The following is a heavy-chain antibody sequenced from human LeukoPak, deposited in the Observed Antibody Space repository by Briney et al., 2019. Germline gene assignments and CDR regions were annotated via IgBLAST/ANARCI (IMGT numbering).Heavy chain of an antibody. CDR2: ISIAGNNV. D-gene: IGHD7-27*01. V-gene: IGHV3-30-3*01. CDR3: ASLGDD. Sequence: PGRSLRLSCAASGFTFGSFAMHWVRQAPGKGLEWAAAISIAGNNVYYADSVKGRFTISTDNSKSTLYLQMNSLRVEDTAVYYCASLGDDWGQGTLVTVSS. CDR1: GFTFGSFA. J-gene: IGHJ4*02.